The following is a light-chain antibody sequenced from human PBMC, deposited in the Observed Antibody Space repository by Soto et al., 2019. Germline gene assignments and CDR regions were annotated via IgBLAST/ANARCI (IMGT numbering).Light chain of an antibody. J-gene: IGLJ2*01. Sequence: ALTHPASVSWSPGQSITISCAGTMRDVGAYNLVSWYQQHPGRAPQLIIYEVRNRPSGISFRFSGSKSGNTASLTISGLQAEDEADYYCSSYTSKSSLIFGGGTKVTV. V-gene: IGLV2-14*01. CDR2: EVR. CDR1: MRDVGAYNL. CDR3: SSYTSKSSLI.